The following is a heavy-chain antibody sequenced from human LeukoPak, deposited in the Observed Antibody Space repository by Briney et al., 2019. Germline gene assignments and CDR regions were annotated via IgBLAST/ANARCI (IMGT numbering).Heavy chain of an antibody. CDR2: IWHDGSNK. D-gene: IGHD4-17*01. CDR3: VKVSDGDYYFDY. V-gene: IGHV3-33*06. J-gene: IGHJ4*02. Sequence: PGRSLRVSCAASGFAFRSYGMHWVRQAPGKGLEWVAVIWHDGSNKYYADSVKGRFTISRDNSKNTLYLQMNSLRAEDTAMYYCVKVSDGDYYFDYWGQGTLVTVSS. CDR1: GFAFRSYG.